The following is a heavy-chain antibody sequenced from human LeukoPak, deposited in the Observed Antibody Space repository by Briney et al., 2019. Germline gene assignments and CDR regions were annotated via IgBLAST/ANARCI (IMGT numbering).Heavy chain of an antibody. Sequence: RASVKVSCKASGYTFTGYYMHWVRQAPGQGLEWMGWINPNSGGTNYAQKFQGRVTMTRDTSISTAYMELSRLRSDDTAVYYCRVTTMVRGVVPYYFDYWGQGTLVTVSS. V-gene: IGHV1-2*02. CDR1: GYTFTGYY. J-gene: IGHJ4*02. CDR2: INPNSGGT. D-gene: IGHD3-10*01. CDR3: RVTTMVRGVVPYYFDY.